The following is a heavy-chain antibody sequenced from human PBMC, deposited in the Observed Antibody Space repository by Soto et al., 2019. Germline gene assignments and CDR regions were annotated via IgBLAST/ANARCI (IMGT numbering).Heavy chain of an antibody. CDR1: GFTFSSYS. Sequence: EVQLVESGGGLVKPGGSLRLSCAASGFTFSSYSMNWVRQAPGKGLEWVSSISSSSSYIYYADSVKGRFTISRDNAKNSLYLQRNSLRAEDTAVYYCARYSGYDLRGTNFDYWGQGTLVTVSS. V-gene: IGHV3-21*01. CDR3: ARYSGYDLRGTNFDY. CDR2: ISSSSSYI. J-gene: IGHJ4*02. D-gene: IGHD5-12*01.